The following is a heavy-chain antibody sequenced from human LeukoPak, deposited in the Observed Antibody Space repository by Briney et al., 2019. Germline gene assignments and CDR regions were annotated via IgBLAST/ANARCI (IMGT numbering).Heavy chain of an antibody. CDR2: ISSSSSTI. V-gene: IGHV3-48*01. CDR1: GFTFSSYS. CDR3: ARDRSIVGAFDDIYFDY. Sequence: GGSLRLSCAASGFTFSSYSMNWVRQAPGKGLEWVSYISSSSSTIYYADSVKGRFTISRDNAKNSLYLQMNSLRAEDTAVYYCARDRSIVGAFDDIYFDYWGQGTLVTVSS. J-gene: IGHJ4*02. D-gene: IGHD1-26*01.